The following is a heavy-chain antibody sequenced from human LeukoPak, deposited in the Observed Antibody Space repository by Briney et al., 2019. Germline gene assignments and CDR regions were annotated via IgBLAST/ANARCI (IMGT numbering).Heavy chain of an antibody. D-gene: IGHD3-22*01. CDR1: GGTFSSYA. CDR2: IVPIFGTA. CDR3: ASTLGYYDSSGYSRPAYDY. Sequence: GASVKVSCKASGGTFSSYAISWVRQAPGQGLEWMGGIVPIFGTANYAQKFQGRVTITTDESTSTAYMELSSLRSEDTAVYYCASTLGYYDSSGYSRPAYDYWGQGTLVTVSS. V-gene: IGHV1-69*05. J-gene: IGHJ4*02.